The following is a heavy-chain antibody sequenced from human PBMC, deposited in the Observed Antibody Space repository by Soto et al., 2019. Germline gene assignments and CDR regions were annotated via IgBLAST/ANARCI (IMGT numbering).Heavy chain of an antibody. D-gene: IGHD2-15*01. J-gene: IGHJ4*02. CDR2: INAGNGNT. Sequence: ASLKLACKAAGYRFTIYVRRWGRKAPGQRLEWMGWINAGNGNTKYPQKFQGRVTITRDTSASTAYMELSSLRSEDTAVYYCARDLGGWPDYWGQGTLVTVSS. CDR3: ARDLGGWPDY. CDR1: GYRFTIYV. V-gene: IGHV1-3*01.